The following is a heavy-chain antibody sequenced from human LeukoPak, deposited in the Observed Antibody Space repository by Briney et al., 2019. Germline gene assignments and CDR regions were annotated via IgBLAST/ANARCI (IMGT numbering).Heavy chain of an antibody. Sequence: PSETLSLTCTVSGGSISSYYWSWIRQPPGKGLEWLGYIYYSGSTNYNPSLKSRVTISVDTSKNQFSLKLSSVTAADTALYYCARQKGYYGSGSSYFGYWGQGTLVTVSS. V-gene: IGHV4-59*08. J-gene: IGHJ4*02. CDR2: IYYSGST. CDR3: ARQKGYYGSGSSYFGY. CDR1: GGSISSYY. D-gene: IGHD3-10*01.